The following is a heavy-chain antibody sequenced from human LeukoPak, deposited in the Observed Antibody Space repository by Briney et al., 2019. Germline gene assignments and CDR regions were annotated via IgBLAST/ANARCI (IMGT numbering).Heavy chain of an antibody. J-gene: IGHJ6*02. D-gene: IGHD3-16*01. V-gene: IGHV1-46*01. CDR1: GYTFTSYY. Sequence: ASVTVSCTASGYTFTSYYMHWVRQAPGQGLEWMGIINPSGGSTSYAQKFQGRVTMTRDTSTSTVYMELSSLRSEDTAVYYCARDLGGHYGMDVWGQGTTVTVSS. CDR2: INPSGGST. CDR3: ARDLGGHYGMDV.